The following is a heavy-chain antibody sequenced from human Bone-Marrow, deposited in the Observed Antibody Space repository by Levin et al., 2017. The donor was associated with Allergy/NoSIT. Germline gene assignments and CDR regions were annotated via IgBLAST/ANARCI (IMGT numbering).Heavy chain of an antibody. J-gene: IGHJ4*02. CDR3: AKVGDITGTTSTYYDS. CDR2: VSWDSYNI. D-gene: IGHD1-14*01. Sequence: LSLTCAASGFLFGDYAMHWVRLAPGRGLEWVSGVSWDSYNIDYADSVRGRFTISRDNTRHDLYLQMNSLRTEDTAFYHCAKVGDITGTTSTYYDSWGQGTLVTVSS. CDR1: GFLFGDYA. V-gene: IGHV3-9*01.